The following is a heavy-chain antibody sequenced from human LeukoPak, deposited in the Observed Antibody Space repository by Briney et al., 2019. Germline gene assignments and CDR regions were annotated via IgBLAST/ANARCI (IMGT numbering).Heavy chain of an antibody. D-gene: IGHD2-15*01. J-gene: IGHJ4*02. Sequence: PGGSLRLSCAASGFTFSSYAMHWVRQAPGKGLEWVAVISYDGSNKYYADSVKGRFTISRDNSKNTLYLQMNSLRAEDTAVYYCARHLGILGYCSGGSCYLDYWGQGTLVTVSS. V-gene: IGHV3-30-3*01. CDR3: ARHLGILGYCSGGSCYLDY. CDR1: GFTFSSYA. CDR2: ISYDGSNK.